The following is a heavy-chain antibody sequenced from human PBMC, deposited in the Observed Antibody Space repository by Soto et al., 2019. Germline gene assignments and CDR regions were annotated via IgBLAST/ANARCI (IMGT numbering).Heavy chain of an antibody. CDR1: GYPFTSYY. V-gene: IGHV1-46*01. CDR2: INPSDGST. D-gene: IGHD3-16*01. CDR3: AREMYTTRGSPFDY. Sequence: QVQLVQAGAEVKKPGASVKVSCKASGYPFTSYYVHWVRQAPGQGLEWMGFINPSDGSTSYPQKFQGRVTMTRDTSTSTVYMEVSSLRSEDTAVYYCAREMYTTRGSPFDYWGQRTLVTDSS. J-gene: IGHJ4*02.